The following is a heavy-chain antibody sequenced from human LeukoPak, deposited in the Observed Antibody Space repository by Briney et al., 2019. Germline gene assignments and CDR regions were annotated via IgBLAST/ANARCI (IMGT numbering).Heavy chain of an antibody. Sequence: GGSLRLPSAASGFTLRRYAIRWVRPPPPKERDGVSAISGSGGSTYYAASVKGRFTISRDNSKNTLYLQMNSLRAEDTAVYYCATPPGYSSSWYYWGQGTLVTVSS. CDR2: ISGSGGST. CDR1: GFTLRRYA. CDR3: ATPPGYSSSWYY. J-gene: IGHJ4*02. V-gene: IGHV3-23*01. D-gene: IGHD6-13*01.